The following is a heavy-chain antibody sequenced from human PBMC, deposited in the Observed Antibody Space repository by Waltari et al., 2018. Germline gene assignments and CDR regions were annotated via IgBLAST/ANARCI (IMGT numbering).Heavy chain of an antibody. CDR3: ASGYYYSLFDS. D-gene: IGHD3-22*01. V-gene: IGHV3-74*01. J-gene: IGHJ4*02. CDR1: GFTFRDFW. Sequence: EVQLVESGGGLFQPGGSLRLSCAASGFTFRDFWMHWARQVPGKGLVWVGRVSGDGTTTNYADSVKGRFTISRANAKNTVYLHINSLRAEDTAVYYCASGYYYSLFDSWGQGTLVTVSS. CDR2: VSGDGTTT.